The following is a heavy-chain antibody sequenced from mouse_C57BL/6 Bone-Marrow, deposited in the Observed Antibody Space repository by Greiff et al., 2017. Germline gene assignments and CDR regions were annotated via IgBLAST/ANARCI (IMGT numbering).Heavy chain of an antibody. Sequence: VQLQQPGAELVKPGASVKLSCKASGYTFTSYWMHWVKQRPGQGLEWIGMIHPNSGSTNYNEKFKSKATLTVDKSSSTAYMQLSSLTSEDSAVDYCAPYYYGSSPFYFDYWGQGTTLTVSS. J-gene: IGHJ2*01. CDR1: GYTFTSYW. V-gene: IGHV1-64*01. D-gene: IGHD1-1*01. CDR3: APYYYGSSPFYFDY. CDR2: IHPNSGST.